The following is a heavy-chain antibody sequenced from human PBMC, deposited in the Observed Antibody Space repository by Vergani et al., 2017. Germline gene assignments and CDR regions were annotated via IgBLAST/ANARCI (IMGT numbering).Heavy chain of an antibody. CDR1: GFTFSACP. D-gene: IGHD4-17*01. CDR3: AKDGRESSDYGYFDY. Sequence: EVQLLQSGGGVIQPGGSVRLSCAASGFTFSACPMTWVRQAPGKGLEWVSAISGSGGSTYYADSVKGRFTISRDTSKKTLSLQMRSLRADDTAVYYCAKDGRESSDYGYFDYWGQGTLVTVSS. V-gene: IGHV3-23*01. CDR2: ISGSGGST. J-gene: IGHJ4*02.